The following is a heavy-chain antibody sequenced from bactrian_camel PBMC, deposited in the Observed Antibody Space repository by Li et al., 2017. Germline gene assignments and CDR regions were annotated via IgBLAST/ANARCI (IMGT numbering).Heavy chain of an antibody. D-gene: IGHD2*01. Sequence: HVQLVESGGGSVQAGAALRLSCVASVVTYSSLCMAWLRQGPGKEREGVASITRIHGGTAYADSVKGRFTVSQDSAASTTYLQMNKLKPEDTAVYYCAADGTSSFCSGTYSLEYAYWGQGTQVTVS. CDR2: ITRIHGGT. V-gene: IGHV3S6*01. CDR1: VVTYSSLC. J-gene: IGHJ4*01. CDR3: AADGTSSFCSGTYSLEYAY.